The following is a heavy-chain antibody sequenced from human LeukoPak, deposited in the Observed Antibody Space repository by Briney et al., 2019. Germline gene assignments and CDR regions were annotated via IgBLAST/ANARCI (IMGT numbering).Heavy chain of an antibody. Sequence: GGSLRLSCAASGFTFSSYGMHWVRQAPGKGLEWVAVISYDGSNKYYADSVKGRFTISRDNSKNTLYLQMNSLRAEDTAVYYCAKDAVLRYFDWDSYFDYWGQGTLVTLSS. CDR2: ISYDGSNK. CDR3: AKDAVLRYFDWDSYFDY. V-gene: IGHV3-30*18. D-gene: IGHD3-9*01. CDR1: GFTFSSYG. J-gene: IGHJ4*02.